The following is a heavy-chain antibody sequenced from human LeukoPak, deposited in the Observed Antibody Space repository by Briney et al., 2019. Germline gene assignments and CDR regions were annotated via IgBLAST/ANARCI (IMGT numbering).Heavy chain of an antibody. CDR1: GASISSSTSNW. CDR2: IWHNGAT. V-gene: IGHV4-4*02. D-gene: IGHD3-10*01. J-gene: IGHJ4*02. CDR3: ARQTPGFMVAGYLDY. Sequence: SWTLSLTCAVSGASISSSTSNWWSWVRQTPGKGLEWIGEIWHNGATNYNPSLKSRVTVSVDTSKNEFSLNLNSMTAADTAVYYCARQTPGFMVAGYLDYWGQGTLVTVSS.